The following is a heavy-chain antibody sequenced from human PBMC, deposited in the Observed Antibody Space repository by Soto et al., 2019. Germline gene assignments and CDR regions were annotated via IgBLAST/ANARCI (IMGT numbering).Heavy chain of an antibody. CDR2: ISSNGGST. D-gene: IGHD2-15*01. CDR3: VEDFGTGCSGGSCYSPYYYGMDV. Sequence: GGSLRLSCSASGFTFSSYAMHWVRQAPGKGLEYVSAISSNGGSTYYADSVKGRFTISRDNSKNTLYLQMSSLRAEDTAVYYCVEDFGTGCSGGSCYSPYYYGMDVWGQGTTVTVSS. J-gene: IGHJ6*02. CDR1: GFTFSSYA. V-gene: IGHV3-64D*06.